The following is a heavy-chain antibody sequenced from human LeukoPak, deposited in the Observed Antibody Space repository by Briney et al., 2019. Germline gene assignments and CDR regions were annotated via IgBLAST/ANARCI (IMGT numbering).Heavy chain of an antibody. CDR1: GFTFDDYG. V-gene: IGHV3-20*04. D-gene: IGHD4-17*01. Sequence: PGGSLRLSCAASGFTFDDYGMSWVRQAPGKGLEWVSGINWNGGSTGYADSVKGRFTISRDNSKNSLYLQMNSLRTEDTALYYCAKGEDYGDFDYWGQGTLVTVSS. J-gene: IGHJ4*02. CDR3: AKGEDYGDFDY. CDR2: INWNGGST.